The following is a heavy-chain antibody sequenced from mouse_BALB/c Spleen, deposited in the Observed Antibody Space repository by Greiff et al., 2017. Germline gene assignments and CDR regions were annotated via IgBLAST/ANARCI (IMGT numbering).Heavy chain of an antibody. CDR2: IYPGNSDT. J-gene: IGHJ4*01. D-gene: IGHD1-1*02. CDR3: TRGGGNPLAMDY. CDR1: GYSFTSYW. V-gene: IGHV1-5*01. Sequence: VQLQQSGTVLARPGASVKMSCKASGYSFTSYWMHWVKQRPGQGLEWIGAIYPGNSDTSYNQKFKGKAKLTAVTSASTAYMELSSLTNEDSAVYYCTRGGGNPLAMDYWGQGTSVTVSS.